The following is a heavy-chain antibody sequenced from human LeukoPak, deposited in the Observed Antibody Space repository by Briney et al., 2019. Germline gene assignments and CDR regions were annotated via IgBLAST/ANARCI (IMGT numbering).Heavy chain of an antibody. J-gene: IGHJ5*02. Sequence: GASVKVSCKASGYTFTSYGISWVRQAPGQGLEWMGWMNPNSGNIGYAQKFQGRVTITRNTSISTAYMELSSLRSEDTAVYYCARGQGPRLRFLEWLPHNWFDPWGQGTLVTVSS. CDR1: GYTFTSYG. CDR3: ARGQGPRLRFLEWLPHNWFDP. D-gene: IGHD3-3*01. V-gene: IGHV1-8*03. CDR2: MNPNSGNI.